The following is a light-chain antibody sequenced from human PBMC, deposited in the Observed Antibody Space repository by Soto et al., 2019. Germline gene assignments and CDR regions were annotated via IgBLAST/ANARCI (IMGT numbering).Light chain of an antibody. CDR3: QQYVTSPSIT. V-gene: IGKV3-20*01. J-gene: IGKJ5*01. Sequence: EIVLTQSPGALSLSQGDRATRSCWASESIGDYLAWYQQRPGQAPRLLIYAASRRAPGTPHRFSGSGSERAFTLAISGLEPADFGVYYCQQYVTSPSITFGQGTRLEI. CDR2: AAS. CDR1: ESIGDY.